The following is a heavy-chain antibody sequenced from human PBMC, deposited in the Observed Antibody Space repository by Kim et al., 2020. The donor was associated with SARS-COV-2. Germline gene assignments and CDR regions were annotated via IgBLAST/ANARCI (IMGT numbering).Heavy chain of an antibody. CDR3: ARAQDCNNGVCYLYYYYGMDV. Sequence: SETLSLTCTVSGGSISSYYWSWIRQPPGKGLEWIGYIYYSGSTNYNPSLKSRVTISVDTSKNQFSLKLSSVTAADTAVYYCARAQDCNNGVCYLYYYYGMDVWGQGTTVTVS. CDR1: GGSISSYY. D-gene: IGHD2-8*01. V-gene: IGHV4-59*13. CDR2: IYYSGST. J-gene: IGHJ6*02.